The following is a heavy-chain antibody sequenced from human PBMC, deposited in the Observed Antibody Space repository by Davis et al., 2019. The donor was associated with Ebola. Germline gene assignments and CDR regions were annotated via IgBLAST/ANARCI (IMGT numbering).Heavy chain of an antibody. D-gene: IGHD6-19*01. CDR3: AMTAVVGTEIDY. CDR1: GFTFDDYA. J-gene: IGHJ4*02. Sequence: PGGSLRLSCAASGFTFDDYAMHWVRQAPGKGLEWASGISWNSRTIGYADSVRGRFTISRDNAKNSLYLQMNSLRIEDTAFYYCAMTAVVGTEIDYWGQGTLVTVSS. CDR2: ISWNSRTI. V-gene: IGHV3-9*01.